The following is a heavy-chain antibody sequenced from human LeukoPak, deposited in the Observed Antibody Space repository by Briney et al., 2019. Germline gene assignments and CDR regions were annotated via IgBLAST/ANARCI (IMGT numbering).Heavy chain of an antibody. Sequence: KPSEILSLTCTVSGGSISSYYWSWIRQPPGKGLEWIGYIYYSGSTNYNPSLKSRVTISVDTSKNQFSLKLSSVTAADTAVYYCASLPASWGQGTLVTVSS. CDR3: ASLPAS. CDR1: GGSISSYY. J-gene: IGHJ5*02. D-gene: IGHD1-14*01. CDR2: IYYSGST. V-gene: IGHV4-59*01.